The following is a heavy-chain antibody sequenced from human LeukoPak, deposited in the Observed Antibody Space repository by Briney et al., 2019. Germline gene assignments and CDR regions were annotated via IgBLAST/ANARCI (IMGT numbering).Heavy chain of an antibody. CDR2: INHSGST. J-gene: IGHJ4*02. D-gene: IGHD2-21*02. CDR3: SXXXFXCXGDCYVDY. CDR1: GGSFSPYY. V-gene: IGHV4-34*01. Sequence: SETLSLTCAVYGGSFSPYYWSWIRQPPGKGLEWIGEINHSGSTNYNPSLKSRVTISVDTSKNQFSLRLSSVTAADTAGYYCSXXXFXCXGDCYVDYXGQGTLVTVSS.